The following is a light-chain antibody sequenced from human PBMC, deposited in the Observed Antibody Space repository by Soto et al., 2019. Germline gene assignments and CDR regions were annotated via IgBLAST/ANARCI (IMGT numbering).Light chain of an antibody. CDR2: DAS. CDR1: QDISNY. Sequence: DIQMTQSPSSLSASLGDRVTITCQASQDISNYLNWYQQKPGKAPKLLIYDASNLETGVPSRFSGSGSGTDFTFTISSLQPEDIATYYCQHYDNLPLTFGGGTKVEIK. J-gene: IGKJ4*01. CDR3: QHYDNLPLT. V-gene: IGKV1-33*01.